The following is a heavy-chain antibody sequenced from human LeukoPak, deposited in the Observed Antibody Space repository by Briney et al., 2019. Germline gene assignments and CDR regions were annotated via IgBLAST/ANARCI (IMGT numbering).Heavy chain of an antibody. CDR2: FDPEDGET. J-gene: IGHJ3*02. CDR3: ATAHEYDSSGYFFHAFDI. D-gene: IGHD3-22*01. V-gene: IGHV1-24*01. Sequence: ASVKVSCKVSGYTLTELSMHWVRQAPGKGLEWMGGFDPEDGETIYAQKFQGRVTMTEDTSTDTAYMELSSLRSEDTAVYYCATAHEYDSSGYFFHAFDILGQGTMVTVSS. CDR1: GYTLTELS.